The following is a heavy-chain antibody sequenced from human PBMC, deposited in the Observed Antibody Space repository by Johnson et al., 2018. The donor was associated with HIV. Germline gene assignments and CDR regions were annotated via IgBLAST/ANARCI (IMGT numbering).Heavy chain of an antibody. CDR3: ARDVINGIAARDDAFDI. Sequence: QVQLVESGGGVVQPGRPLILSCVASGFIFSDYAMHWVRQAPSKGLEWVAVLRYDGSEKKYADSVRGRFPISRDNAKNSLYLQMNSLRAEDTAVYYGARDVINGIAARDDAFDILGQGTMGTVSS. V-gene: IGHV3-30-3*01. CDR2: LRYDGSEK. J-gene: IGHJ3*02. CDR1: GFIFSDYA. D-gene: IGHD6-6*01.